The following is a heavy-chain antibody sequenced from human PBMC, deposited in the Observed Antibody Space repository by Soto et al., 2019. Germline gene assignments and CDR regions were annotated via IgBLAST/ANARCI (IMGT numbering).Heavy chain of an antibody. CDR1: GGSFSGYY. Sequence: SETLSLTCAVYGGSFSGYYWSWIRQPPGKGLEGSGEINHSASTKDNPSLKSRVTISVDTSKNQFSLKLSSVPAADTAVYYCARGTLIYYYGMDVWGQGTTVTVSS. CDR2: INHSAST. V-gene: IGHV4-34*01. J-gene: IGHJ6*02. D-gene: IGHD2-8*01. CDR3: ARGTLIYYYGMDV.